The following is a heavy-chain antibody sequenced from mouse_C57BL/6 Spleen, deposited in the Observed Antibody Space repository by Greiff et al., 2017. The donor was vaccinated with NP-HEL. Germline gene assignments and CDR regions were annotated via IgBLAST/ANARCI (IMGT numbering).Heavy chain of an antibody. CDR3: ARGVAQATAY. J-gene: IGHJ3*01. Sequence: QVQLQQSGAELVRPGSSVKLSCKASGYTFTSYWMHWVKQRPIQGLEWIGNIDPSDSETHYNQKFKDKATLTVDKSSSTAYMQLSSLTSEDSAVYYCARGVAQATAYWGQGTLVTVSA. V-gene: IGHV1-52*01. CDR1: GYTFTSYW. CDR2: IDPSDSET. D-gene: IGHD3-2*02.